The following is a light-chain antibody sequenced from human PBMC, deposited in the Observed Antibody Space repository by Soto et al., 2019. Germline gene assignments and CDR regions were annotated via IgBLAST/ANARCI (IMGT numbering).Light chain of an antibody. CDR1: QSVSSSY. CDR3: QQYGSSPPLT. Sequence: EIVLTQSPGTLSLSPGERATLSCRASQSVSSSYLAWYQQKPGQAPRLLIYGASSRATGIPDRFSGSGSGTDLTLTISRLEPEDFAVYYCQQYGSSPPLTFGERTKVEIK. CDR2: GAS. V-gene: IGKV3-20*01. J-gene: IGKJ4*01.